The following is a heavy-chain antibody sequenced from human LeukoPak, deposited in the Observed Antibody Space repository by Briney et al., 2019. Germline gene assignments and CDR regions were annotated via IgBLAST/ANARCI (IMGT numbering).Heavy chain of an antibody. V-gene: IGHV3-66*02. CDR3: ARAKWGSDFDY. D-gene: IGHD1-26*01. CDR2: IYSGGST. J-gene: IGHJ4*02. Sequence: GASLRLSCAASGFTFSSYAMSWVRQAPGKGLEWVSVIYSGGSTYYADSVKGRFTISRDNSKNTLYLQMNSLRAEDTAVYYCARAKWGSDFDYWGQGTLVTVSS. CDR1: GFTFSSYA.